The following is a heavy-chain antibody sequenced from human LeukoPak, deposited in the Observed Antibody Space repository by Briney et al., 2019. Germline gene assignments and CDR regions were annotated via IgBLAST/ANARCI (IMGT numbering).Heavy chain of an antibody. CDR2: INHSGST. CDR3: ARGGEMATAYFDY. D-gene: IGHD5-24*01. V-gene: IGHV4-34*01. Sequence: ASETLSLTCAVYGGSFSGYYWSWIRQPPGKGLQWIGEINHSGSTNYNPSLKSRVTISVDTSKNQFSLKLSSVTAADTAVYYCARGGEMATAYFDYWGQGTLVTVSS. CDR1: GGSFSGYY. J-gene: IGHJ4*02.